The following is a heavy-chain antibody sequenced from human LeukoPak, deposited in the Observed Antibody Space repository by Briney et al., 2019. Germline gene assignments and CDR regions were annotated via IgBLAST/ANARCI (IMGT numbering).Heavy chain of an antibody. J-gene: IGHJ3*02. CDR2: IYYSGST. V-gene: IGHV4-39*07. CDR3: ARDADYDSSGYYFDDFDI. CDR1: GGSISYSSYY. D-gene: IGHD3-22*01. Sequence: SETLSLTCAVSGGSISYSSYYWGWIRQPPGKGLEWIGSIYYSGSTYYNPSLKSRVTISVDTSKTQFSLKLSSVTAADTAVYYCARDADYDSSGYYFDDFDIWGQGTMVTVSS.